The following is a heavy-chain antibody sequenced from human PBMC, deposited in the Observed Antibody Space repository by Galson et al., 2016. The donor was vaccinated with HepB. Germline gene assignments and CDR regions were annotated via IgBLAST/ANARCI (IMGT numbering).Heavy chain of an antibody. CDR1: GFSVSDNY. CDR2: IYSGSGGNT. V-gene: IGHV3-53*01. J-gene: IGHJ6*02. CDR3: ARALGGYCSGGSCYSGRPHGMDV. Sequence: SLRLSCAASGFSVSDNYLSWVRQAPGKGLEWVSVIYSGSGGNTYYAGSVKGRFPISRDNSKNTLYLQMNSLGADDTAIYYCARALGGYCSGGSCYSGRPHGMDVWGQGTTVTVSS. D-gene: IGHD2-15*01.